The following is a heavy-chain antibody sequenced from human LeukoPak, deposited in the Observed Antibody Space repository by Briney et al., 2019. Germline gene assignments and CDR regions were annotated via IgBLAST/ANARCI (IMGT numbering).Heavy chain of an antibody. J-gene: IGHJ4*02. V-gene: IGHV1-2*02. Sequence: GASVKVSCKASGYTFIDDYMHWVRQAPGQGLEWMGWINPDSGFTNYAQKFQGRVIMTRDTSISTAYMEVRRLRYDDTAMYYCVRTSEAYTSAWHFWGQGTPVTVSS. D-gene: IGHD3-16*01. CDR3: VRTSEAYTSAWHF. CDR1: GYTFIDDY. CDR2: INPDSGFT.